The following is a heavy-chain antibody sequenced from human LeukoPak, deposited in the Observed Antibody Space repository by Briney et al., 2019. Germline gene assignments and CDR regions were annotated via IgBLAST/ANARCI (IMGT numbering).Heavy chain of an antibody. CDR2: INPNSGGT. CDR3: ARDRYYDSSGYPTGYYYYMDV. V-gene: IGHV1-2*02. Sequence: ASVKVSCKASGYTFTGYYMHWVRQAPGQGLEWMGWINPNSGGTNYAQKFQGRVTMTRDTSISTAYMELSRLRSDDTAVYYCARDRYYDSSGYPTGYYYYMDVWGKGTTVTVSS. J-gene: IGHJ6*03. CDR1: GYTFTGYY. D-gene: IGHD3-22*01.